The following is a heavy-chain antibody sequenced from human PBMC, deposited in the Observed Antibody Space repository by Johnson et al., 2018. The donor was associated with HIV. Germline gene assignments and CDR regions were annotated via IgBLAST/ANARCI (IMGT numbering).Heavy chain of an antibody. D-gene: IGHD6-19*01. V-gene: IGHV3-15*01. J-gene: IGHJ3*02. Sequence: VQLVESGGGVVRPGGSLRLSCAASGFTFSNAWMSWVRQAPGKGLEWVGRIKSKTDGGTTDYAAPVKGRFTISRDDSKNTLYLQMNSLRVEDTAVYYCAKDLRQVAVNDAFDIWGQGTMVTVSS. CDR3: AKDLRQVAVNDAFDI. CDR1: GFTFSNAW. CDR2: IKSKTDGGTT.